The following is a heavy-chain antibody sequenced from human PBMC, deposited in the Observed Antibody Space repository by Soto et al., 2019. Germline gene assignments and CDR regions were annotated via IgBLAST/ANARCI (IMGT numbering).Heavy chain of an antibody. CDR3: AADSGYDILTGYPDAFDI. CDR2: IVVGSGNT. CDR1: GFTFTSSA. Sequence: SVKVSCKASGFTFTSSAMQWVRQARGQRLEWIGRIVVGSGNTNYAQKFQERVTITRDMSTSTAYMELSSLRSEDTAVYYCAADSGYDILTGYPDAFDIWGQGTMVTVS. V-gene: IGHV1-58*02. D-gene: IGHD3-9*01. J-gene: IGHJ3*02.